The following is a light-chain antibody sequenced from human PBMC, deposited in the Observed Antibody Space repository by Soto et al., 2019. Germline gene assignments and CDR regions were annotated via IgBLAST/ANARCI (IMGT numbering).Light chain of an antibody. J-gene: IGKJ1*01. V-gene: IGKV1-5*01. Sequence: GDRVTITCRASQSISSWLAWYQQKPGKAPKLLIYDACIFESGFPSRFSGSGSGTEFTLTINSLQPDDFATYYCQPYKSYWTFGQGTKVDIK. CDR1: QSISSW. CDR2: DAC. CDR3: QPYKSYWT.